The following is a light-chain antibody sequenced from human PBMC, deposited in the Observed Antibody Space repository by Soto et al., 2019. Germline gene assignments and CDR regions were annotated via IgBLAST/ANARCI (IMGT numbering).Light chain of an antibody. CDR3: QQYGSSPPIT. Sequence: ILFTQSPGTLSLSPGERTTLSCRASQRVSNNYLAWYQQKPGQAPRLLIYGASTRATGIPDRFSGSGSATDFTLTISRLEPEDFAVYYCQQYGSSPPITFGQGTRLEIK. V-gene: IGKV3-20*01. CDR1: QRVSNNY. CDR2: GAS. J-gene: IGKJ5*01.